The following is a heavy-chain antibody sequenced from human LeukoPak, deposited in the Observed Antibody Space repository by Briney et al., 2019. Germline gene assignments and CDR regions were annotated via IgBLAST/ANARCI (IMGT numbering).Heavy chain of an antibody. J-gene: IGHJ3*02. CDR2: ISYDGSNK. Sequence: GGSLRLSCAASGFTFSSYAMHWVRQAPGKGLEWVAVISYDGSNKYYADSVKGRFTISRDNSKNTLYLQMNSLRAEDTAVYYCARDRTTMIVVPLDAFDIWGQGTMVTVSS. D-gene: IGHD3-22*01. CDR3: ARDRTTMIVVPLDAFDI. CDR1: GFTFSSYA. V-gene: IGHV3-30-3*01.